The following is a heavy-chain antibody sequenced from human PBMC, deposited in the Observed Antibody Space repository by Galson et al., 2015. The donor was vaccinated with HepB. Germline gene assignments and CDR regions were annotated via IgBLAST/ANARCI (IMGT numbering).Heavy chain of an antibody. D-gene: IGHD3-22*01. CDR3: AKDHLVFDNSGSPDS. Sequence: SVKVSCKASGYTFTDYHLHWVRQVPGQGLEWMGRIHPNNGATNYVQSFQGRFAISRDNSNNTLFLVMSGLRPEDTAVYYCAKDHLVFDNSGSPDSWGQGTLVAVSS. CDR1: GYTFTDYH. V-gene: IGHV1-2*06. J-gene: IGHJ4*02. CDR2: IHPNNGAT.